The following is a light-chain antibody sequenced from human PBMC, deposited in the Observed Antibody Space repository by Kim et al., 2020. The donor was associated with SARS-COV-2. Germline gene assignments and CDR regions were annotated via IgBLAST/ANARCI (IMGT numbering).Light chain of an antibody. J-gene: IGLJ3*02. CDR2: SDS. V-gene: IGLV3-21*04. CDR1: NIGSKS. CDR3: QVWDSVSDHWV. Sequence: SYELTQPPSVSVAPGKAARITCGGNNIGSKSVHWCQQKPGQAPVLVIYSDSDRPSGIPERFSGSNSANTATLTISRVEAGDEADYYCQVWDSVSDHWVFG.